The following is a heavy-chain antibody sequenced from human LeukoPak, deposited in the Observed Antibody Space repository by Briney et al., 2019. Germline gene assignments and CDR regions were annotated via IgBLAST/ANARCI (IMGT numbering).Heavy chain of an antibody. V-gene: IGHV3-7*01. Sequence: GGSLRLSCAASGFTFSSYAMSWVRQAPGKGLEWVANIKQGGSEKYYVDSVKGRFTISRDNAKNSLYLQMDSLRAEDTAVYYCARGKNSPDYWGQGTLVTVSS. J-gene: IGHJ4*02. CDR2: IKQGGSEK. D-gene: IGHD2-21*01. CDR3: ARGKNSPDY. CDR1: GFTFSSYA.